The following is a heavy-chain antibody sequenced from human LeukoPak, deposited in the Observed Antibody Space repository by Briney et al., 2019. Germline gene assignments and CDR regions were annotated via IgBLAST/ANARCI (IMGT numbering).Heavy chain of an antibody. Sequence: GGSLRLPCEASGFTLSAYWMHWVRQAPGKGLMWVSRIEGDGNRITYADSVKGRFTISRDNAKNTLYLQMNSLGAEDTAVYYCTRDWRNLGYDYWGQGTLVTVSS. CDR2: IEGDGNRI. D-gene: IGHD5-12*01. J-gene: IGHJ4*02. V-gene: IGHV3-74*01. CDR3: TRDWRNLGYDY. CDR1: GFTLSAYW.